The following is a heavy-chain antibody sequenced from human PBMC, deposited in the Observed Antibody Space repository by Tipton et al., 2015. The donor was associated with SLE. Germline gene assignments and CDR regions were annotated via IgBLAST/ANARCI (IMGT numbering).Heavy chain of an antibody. J-gene: IGHJ3*02. CDR1: GGSITSSSTY. D-gene: IGHD6-19*01. Sequence: TLSLTCTVSGGSITSSSTYWVWIRRPPGKRLEWIGSIYYSGSTYYNPSLKSRVTISVDTSKNQFSLKLSSVTAADTAVYYCARRPDSSGWAIAFDIWGQGTMVTVSS. V-gene: IGHV4-39*07. CDR3: ARRPDSSGWAIAFDI. CDR2: IYYSGST.